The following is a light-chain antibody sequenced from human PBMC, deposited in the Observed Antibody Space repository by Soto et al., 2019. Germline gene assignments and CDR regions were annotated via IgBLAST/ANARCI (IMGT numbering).Light chain of an antibody. V-gene: IGLV1-40*01. CDR2: GNS. Sequence: QSVLTQPPSVSGAPGQRVTISCTGSSSNIGAGYDVHWYQHLPGTAPKLLIYGNSNRPSGVPDRFSGSKSGTSASLAITGLQAEDEADYYCQSYDSSLSGPSDVFGTGTKLTVL. CDR3: QSYDSSLSGPSDV. CDR1: SSNIGAGYD. J-gene: IGLJ1*01.